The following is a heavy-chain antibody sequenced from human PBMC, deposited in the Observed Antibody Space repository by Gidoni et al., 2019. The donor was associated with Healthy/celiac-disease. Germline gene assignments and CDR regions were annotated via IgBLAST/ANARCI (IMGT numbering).Heavy chain of an antibody. Sequence: QVQLQESGPGLVTPSQTLSLTCTVSGGSISSGCYYWSWIRQHPGKGLEWIGYIYYSGSTYYNPSLKSRVTISVDTSKNQFSLKLSSVTAADTAVYYCARGGTNYDFWSGYNLFDYWGQGTLVTVSS. CDR3: ARGGTNYDFWSGYNLFDY. V-gene: IGHV4-31*03. CDR2: IYYSGST. D-gene: IGHD3-3*01. CDR1: GGSISSGCYY. J-gene: IGHJ4*02.